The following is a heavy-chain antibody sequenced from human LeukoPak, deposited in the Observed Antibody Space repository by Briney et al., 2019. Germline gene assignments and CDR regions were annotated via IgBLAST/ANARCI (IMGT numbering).Heavy chain of an antibody. CDR1: GGSISSHY. CDR2: IYYSGST. D-gene: IGHD3-9*01. J-gene: IGHJ4*02. CDR3: ARTYYDILTGHTTFDY. V-gene: IGHV4-59*08. Sequence: PSETLSLTCTVSGGSISSHYWSWIRQPPGKGPEWIGYIYYSGSTNYNPSLKSRVTISVDTSKNQFSLKLSSVTAADTAVYYCARTYYDILTGHTTFDYWGQGTLVTVSS.